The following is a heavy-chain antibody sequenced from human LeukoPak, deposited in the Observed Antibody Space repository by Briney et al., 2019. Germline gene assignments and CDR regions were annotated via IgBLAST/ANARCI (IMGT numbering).Heavy chain of an antibody. D-gene: IGHD5-18*01. CDR2: IDYRGST. CDR1: GGSFSGYY. CDR3: ARSRSGYSYDHAAFDI. J-gene: IGHJ3*02. Sequence: SETLSLTCAVYGGSFSGYYWSWIRQPPGKGLEWIAYIDYRGSTTYNPSLKSRVTISVDTSRNQFSLKLSSVTAADTAVYYCARSRSGYSYDHAAFDIWGQGTMVTVSS. V-gene: IGHV4-59*01.